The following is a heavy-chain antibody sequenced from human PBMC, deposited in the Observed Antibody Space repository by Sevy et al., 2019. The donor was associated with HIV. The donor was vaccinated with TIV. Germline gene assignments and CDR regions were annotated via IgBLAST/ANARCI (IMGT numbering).Heavy chain of an antibody. CDR1: GGYISSNNYY. J-gene: IGHJ5*02. V-gene: IGHV4-39*01. D-gene: IGHD3-3*01. Sequence: SETLSLTCTVSGGYISSNNYYWGWIRQPPGKGLEWIGSIYYSGSAYYNPSLKSRVTISVDTSKNQFSLKVSSVTAADTAVYYCARLTIFGVVTDYWFDPWGQGTLVTVSS. CDR2: IYYSGSA. CDR3: ARLTIFGVVTDYWFDP.